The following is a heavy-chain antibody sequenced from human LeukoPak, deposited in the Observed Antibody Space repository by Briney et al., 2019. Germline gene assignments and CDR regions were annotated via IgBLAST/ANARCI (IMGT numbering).Heavy chain of an antibody. J-gene: IGHJ4*02. Sequence: KSGGSLRLSCAASGFTLSSYGMHWVRQAPGKGLEWVSSISIGSTYIYYADSVKGRFTISRDNAKNSLYLQMNSLRAEDTAVYYCAREKVVTVPLDYWGQGTLVTVSS. D-gene: IGHD2-21*02. CDR3: AREKVVTVPLDY. V-gene: IGHV3-21*01. CDR2: ISIGSTYI. CDR1: GFTLSSYG.